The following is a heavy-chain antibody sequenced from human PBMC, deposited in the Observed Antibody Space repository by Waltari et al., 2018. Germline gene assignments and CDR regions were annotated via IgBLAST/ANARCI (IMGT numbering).Heavy chain of an antibody. CDR3: ARDLYSGSYSDDY. Sequence: EVQLVESGGDLVQPGGSLKLPFVASGFSLRSYWMSWVRQAPGKGLEWVANIKQDGTIKGYVGSVKGRFTISRDNAKNSLYLQMNSLRGEDTAVYYCARDLYSGSYSDDYWGQGTLVTVSS. J-gene: IGHJ4*02. CDR1: GFSLRSYW. D-gene: IGHD1-26*01. V-gene: IGHV3-7*01. CDR2: IKQDGTIK.